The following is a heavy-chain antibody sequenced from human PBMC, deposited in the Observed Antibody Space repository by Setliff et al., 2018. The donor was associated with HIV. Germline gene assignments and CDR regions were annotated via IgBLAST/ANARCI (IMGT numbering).Heavy chain of an antibody. CDR3: ARGTGDTSGYYYYSEYFQN. V-gene: IGHV3-48*01. J-gene: IGHJ1*01. CDR1: GFTFSSYS. Sequence: PGGSLRLSCAASGFTFSSYSMNWVRQAPGKGLEWVSYISSSSATMYYADSVEGRFTISRDNAKNSLYLQMNSLRAEDTAVYYCARGTGDTSGYYYYSEYFQNWGQGTLVTVSS. CDR2: ISSSSATM. D-gene: IGHD3-22*01.